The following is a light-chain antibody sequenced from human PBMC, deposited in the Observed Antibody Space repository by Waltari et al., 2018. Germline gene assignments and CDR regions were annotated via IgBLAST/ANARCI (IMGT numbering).Light chain of an antibody. CDR1: QSIFYRSDNTHY. J-gene: IGKJ1*01. V-gene: IGKV4-1*01. Sequence: DIVMTQSPDSLAVSLGERANIDCKSSQSIFYRSDNTHYLAWYQHKTGQPPKLLFYWASTRESGVPDRFSASGSGTDFTLTINNLQAEDVAVYYCQQYYRSRTFGQGTKVEIK. CDR3: QQYYRSRT. CDR2: WAS.